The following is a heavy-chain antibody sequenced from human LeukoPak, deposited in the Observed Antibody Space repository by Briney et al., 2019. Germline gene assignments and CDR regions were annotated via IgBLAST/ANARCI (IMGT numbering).Heavy chain of an antibody. D-gene: IGHD3-3*01. CDR2: LNPSLGRT. CDR3: ASAKYEYSDFWNSYDSPSWFDT. Sequence: GASVKVSCKASGYTFTSYCMHWVRQAPGQGLEWMGILNPSLGRTSYAQKFQGRVTMTRDMSTSTVYMELSSLGSEDTAVYYCASAKYEYSDFWNSYDSPSWFDTWGQGTLVTVSS. V-gene: IGHV1-46*01. J-gene: IGHJ5*02. CDR1: GYTFTSYC.